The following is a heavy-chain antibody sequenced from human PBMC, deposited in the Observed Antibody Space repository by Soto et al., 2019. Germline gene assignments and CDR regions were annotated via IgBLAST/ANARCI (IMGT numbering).Heavy chain of an antibody. D-gene: IGHD3-10*01. CDR2: ISAYNGNT. V-gene: IGHV1-18*01. Sequence: GASGKVSFKASGYTFTSYCMSWGRQAPGQGLECMGGISAYNGNTNYAQKLQGRVTMTTDTSTSTAYMELRSLRSDDTAVYYCARSNLVRGVIASPYYYYYYGMDVWGQGTTVTVSS. CDR1: GYTFTSYC. CDR3: ARSNLVRGVIASPYYYYYYGMDV. J-gene: IGHJ6*02.